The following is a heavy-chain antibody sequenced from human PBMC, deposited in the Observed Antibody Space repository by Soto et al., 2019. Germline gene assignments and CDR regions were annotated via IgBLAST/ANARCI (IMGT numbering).Heavy chain of an antibody. J-gene: IGHJ6*02. CDR1: GFTFSSYG. V-gene: IGHV3-30*18. Sequence: QVQLVESGGGVVQPGRSLRLSCAASGFTFSSYGMHWVRQAPGKGLEWVAVISYDGSNKYYADSVKGRFTISRDNSKNTLYLQMNSLRAEDTAVYYCAKDQGRFYGMDVWGQGTTVTVSS. CDR3: AKDQGRFYGMDV. CDR2: ISYDGSNK.